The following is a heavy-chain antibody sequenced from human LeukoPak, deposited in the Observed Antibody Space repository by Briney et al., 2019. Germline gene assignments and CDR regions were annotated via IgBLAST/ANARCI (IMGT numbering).Heavy chain of an antibody. V-gene: IGHV3-21*01. CDR3: ARLAKYSSSWYYFDY. CDR1: GFTFSSYS. J-gene: IGHJ4*02. CDR2: ISSSSSYI. D-gene: IGHD6-13*01. Sequence: PGGSLRLSCAASGFTFSSYSMNRVRQAPGKGLEWVSSISSSSSYIYYADSVKGRFTISRDNAKNSLYLQMNSLRAEDTAVYYCARLAKYSSSWYYFDYWGQGTLVTVSS.